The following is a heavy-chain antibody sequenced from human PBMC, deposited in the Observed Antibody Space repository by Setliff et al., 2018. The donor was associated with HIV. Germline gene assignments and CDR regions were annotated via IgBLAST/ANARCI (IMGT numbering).Heavy chain of an antibody. CDR3: VRGGRRMAAAGTPSFYFYYMDV. D-gene: IGHD6-13*01. Sequence: GGSLRLSCAASGFTFSAYDMHWVRQRPGKSLEWVSAIGSAGDTYYPDSVTGRFTISRKNAKNSLYLQMTTLTDGDTAVYYCVRGGRRMAAAGTPSFYFYYMDVWGKGTTVTVSS. CDR2: IGSAGDT. V-gene: IGHV3-13*01. J-gene: IGHJ6*03. CDR1: GFTFSAYD.